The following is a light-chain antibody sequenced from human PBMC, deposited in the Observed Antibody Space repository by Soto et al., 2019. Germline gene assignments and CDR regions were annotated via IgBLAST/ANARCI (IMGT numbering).Light chain of an antibody. V-gene: IGKV3-15*01. CDR1: QSVSSSY. CDR2: DAS. Sequence: EIVLTQSPGTLSLSPVERATLSCRPSQSVSSSYLAWYQRKPGQAPRLLISDASTRATGIQARFSGSGSGTEFTLTISSLQSDDFAVYYCQQYNNWPPGKFGQGTKVDI. CDR3: QQYNNWPPGK. J-gene: IGKJ1*01.